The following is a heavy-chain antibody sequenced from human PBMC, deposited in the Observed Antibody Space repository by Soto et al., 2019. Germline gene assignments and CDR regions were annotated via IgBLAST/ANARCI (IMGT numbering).Heavy chain of an antibody. CDR3: ARLSYSDALDV. CDR1: GYTFRSYG. V-gene: IGHV1-3*02. D-gene: IGHD4-17*01. J-gene: IGHJ6*02. Sequence: QVQLVQSGVEVRTPGASVKISCKASGYTFRSYGVQWVRQAPGQSLEWVGWSNGGNGFTKYSQELQDRVTITRDTAASTIYMELRGLTSDDTAVYYCARLSYSDALDVWGQGTTVTVSS. CDR2: SNGGNGFT.